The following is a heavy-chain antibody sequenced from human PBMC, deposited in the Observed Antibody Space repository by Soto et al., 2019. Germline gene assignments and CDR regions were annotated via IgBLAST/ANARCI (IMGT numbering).Heavy chain of an antibody. V-gene: IGHV1-18*01. J-gene: IGHJ4*02. D-gene: IGHD4-17*01. CDR1: GFTFSSYG. Sequence: GSVKVSCKASGFTFSSYGISWVRKAPGQGLEWMGWISAYNGNTNYAQKLQGRVTMTTDTSTSTAYMELRSLRSDDTAVYYCARASSNDYGDIRHWGQGTLVTVSS. CDR2: ISAYNGNT. CDR3: ARASSNDYGDIRH.